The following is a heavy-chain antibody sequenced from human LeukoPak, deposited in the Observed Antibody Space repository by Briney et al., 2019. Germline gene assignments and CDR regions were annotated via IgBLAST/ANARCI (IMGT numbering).Heavy chain of an antibody. D-gene: IGHD1-26*01. Sequence: ASVKVSCKASGYTFTSYYMHWVRQAPGQGLEWMGIINPSGGSTSYAQKFQGRVTMTRDTSTSTVYMELSSLRSEDTAVYYCAAVAIVGAPPGYAFDIWGQGTMVTVSS. CDR3: AAVAIVGAPPGYAFDI. CDR1: GYTFTSYY. CDR2: INPSGGST. J-gene: IGHJ3*02. V-gene: IGHV1-46*01.